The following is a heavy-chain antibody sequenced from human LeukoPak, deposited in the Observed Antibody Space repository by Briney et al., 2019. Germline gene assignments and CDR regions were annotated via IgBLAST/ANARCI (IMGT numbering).Heavy chain of an antibody. J-gene: IGHJ5*02. CDR2: IYYSGST. CDR1: GGSISSSSYY. Sequence: SDTLSLTCTVSGGSISSSSYYWGWIRQPPGQGLEWIGSIYYSGSTYYNPSLKSRVTISVDTSKNQFSLKLSSVTAADTAVYYCAREGYYDRSGYEVRFDPWGQGTLVTVSS. V-gene: IGHV4-39*07. CDR3: AREGYYDRSGYEVRFDP. D-gene: IGHD3-22*01.